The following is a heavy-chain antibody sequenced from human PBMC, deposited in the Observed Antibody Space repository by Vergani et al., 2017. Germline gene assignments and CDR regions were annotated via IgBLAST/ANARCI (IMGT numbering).Heavy chain of an antibody. CDR2: ITHSGST. CDR3: ARVRDHSMVRGVVDY. V-gene: IGHV4-34*01. D-gene: IGHD3-10*01. Sequence: QVQLQQWGAGLLKPSETLSLTCAVYGGSFSGYYWSWIRQPPGKGLEWIGEITHSGSTNYNPSLKSRVTISVDTSKNQFSLKLSSVTAADTAVYYCARVRDHSMVRGVVDYWGQGTLVTVSS. CDR1: GGSFSGYY. J-gene: IGHJ4*02.